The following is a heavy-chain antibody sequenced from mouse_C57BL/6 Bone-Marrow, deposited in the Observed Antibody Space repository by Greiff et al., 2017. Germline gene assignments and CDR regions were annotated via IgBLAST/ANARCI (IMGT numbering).Heavy chain of an antibody. D-gene: IGHD1-1*01. CDR2: IYPRSGNT. CDR1: GYTFTSYG. CDR3: ARLGPHYCGSSWYFDV. V-gene: IGHV1-81*01. J-gene: IGHJ1*03. Sequence: QVQLQQSGAELARPGASVKLSCKASGYTFTSYGISWVKQRTGQGLEWIGEIYPRSGNTYYNEKFKGKATLTADKSSSTAYMELRSLTSEDSAVYFCARLGPHYCGSSWYFDVWGTGTTVTVSS.